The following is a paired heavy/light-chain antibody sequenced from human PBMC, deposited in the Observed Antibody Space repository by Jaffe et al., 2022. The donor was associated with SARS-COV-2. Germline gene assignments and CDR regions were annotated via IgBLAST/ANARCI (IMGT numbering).Heavy chain of an antibody. Sequence: EVQLVQSGAEVKKPGESLKISCKGSGYSFTSYWIGWVRQMPGKGLEWMGIIYPGDSDTRYSPSFQGQVTISADKSISTAYLQWSSLKASDTAMYYCARGGAWLRYFDWLRNHAFDIWGQGTMVTVSS. CDR3: ARGGAWLRYFDWLRNHAFDI. V-gene: IGHV5-51*01. D-gene: IGHD3-9*01. J-gene: IGHJ3*02. CDR2: IYPGDSDT. CDR1: GYSFTSYW.
Light chain of an antibody. CDR2: GAS. V-gene: IGKV3-20*01. CDR1: QSVSSSY. Sequence: EIVLTQSPGTLSLSPGERATLSCRASQSVSSSYLAWYQQKPGQAPRLLIYGASSRATGIPDRFSGSGSGTDFTLTISRLEPEDFAVYYCQQYGSSPETFGQGTKVEIK. J-gene: IGKJ1*01. CDR3: QQYGSSPET.